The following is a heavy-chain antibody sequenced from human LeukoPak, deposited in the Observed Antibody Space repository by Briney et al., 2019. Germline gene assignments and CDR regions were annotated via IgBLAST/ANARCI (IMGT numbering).Heavy chain of an antibody. D-gene: IGHD3-9*01. V-gene: IGHV3-23*01. CDR3: AKVPNDILTGYSACYFDY. CDR2: ISGSGGST. J-gene: IGHJ4*02. Sequence: GGSLRLSCAASGFTFSSYGMSWVRQAPGKGLEWVSAISGSGGSTYYADSVKGQFTISRDNSKNTLYLQMNSLRAEDTAVYYCAKVPNDILTGYSACYFDYWGQGTLVTVSS. CDR1: GFTFSSYG.